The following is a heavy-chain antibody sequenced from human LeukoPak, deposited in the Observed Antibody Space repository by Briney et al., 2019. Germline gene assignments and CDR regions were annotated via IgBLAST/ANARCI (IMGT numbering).Heavy chain of an antibody. V-gene: IGHV3-33*08. CDR3: ARAHVNYYYGMDV. CDR1: GFIFGNAW. D-gene: IGHD2/OR15-2a*01. Sequence: GGSLRLSCAASGFIFGNAWMNWVRQAPGKGLEWVAVIWYDGSNKYYADSVKGRFTISRDNSKNTPYLQMNSLRAEDTAVYYCARAHVNYYYGMDVWGQGTTVTVSS. CDR2: IWYDGSNK. J-gene: IGHJ6*02.